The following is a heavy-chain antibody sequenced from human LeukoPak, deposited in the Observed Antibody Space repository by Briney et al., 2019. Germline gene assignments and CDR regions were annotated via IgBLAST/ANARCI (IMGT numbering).Heavy chain of an antibody. CDR3: AREAAAGDFDY. D-gene: IGHD6-13*01. Sequence: PGGSLRLSCAASGFTFSSYSMSWVRQAPGKGLEWVSSISSSSSYIYYADSVKGRFTISRDNAKNSLYLQMNSLRAEDTAVYYCAREAAAGDFDYWGQGTLVTVSS. V-gene: IGHV3-21*01. CDR1: GFTFSSYS. CDR2: ISSSSSYI. J-gene: IGHJ4*02.